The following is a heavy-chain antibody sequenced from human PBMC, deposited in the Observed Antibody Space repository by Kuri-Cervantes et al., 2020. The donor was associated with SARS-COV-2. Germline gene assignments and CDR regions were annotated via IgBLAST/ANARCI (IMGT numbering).Heavy chain of an antibody. CDR3: ARAELTGIDY. V-gene: IGHV3-23*01. J-gene: IGHJ4*02. D-gene: IGHD7-27*01. CDR2: ISGSGGST. Sequence: GESLKISCAASGFTFSDYYMNWVRQAPGKGLEWVSAISGSGGSTYYADSVKGRFTISRDNSKNTLYLQMNSLRAEDTAVYYCARAELTGIDYWGQGTLVTVSS. CDR1: GFTFSDYY.